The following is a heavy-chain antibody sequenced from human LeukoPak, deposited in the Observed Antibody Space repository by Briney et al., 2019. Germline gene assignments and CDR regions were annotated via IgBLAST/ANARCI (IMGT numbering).Heavy chain of an antibody. CDR2: INPNSGGT. V-gene: IGHV1-2*04. D-gene: IGHD5-12*01. Sequence: GASVKVSCKASGYTFTGYYMHWVRQAPGQGLEWMGWINPNSGGTNYAQKFQGWVTMTRDTSISTAYMELSRLRSDDTAVYYCARGRDSGYTTGGWFDPWGQGTLVTVSS. CDR3: ARGRDSGYTTGGWFDP. CDR1: GYTFTGYY. J-gene: IGHJ5*02.